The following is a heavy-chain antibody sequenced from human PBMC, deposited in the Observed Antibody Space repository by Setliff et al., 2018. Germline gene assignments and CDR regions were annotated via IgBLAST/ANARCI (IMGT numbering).Heavy chain of an antibody. J-gene: IGHJ4*02. CDR1: GDSISSGSYY. CDR3: ARVADGSGSFYLGFDY. Sequence: SETLSLTCTVSGDSISSGSYYWNWIRQHPEKGLEWLGYVFHSGSTHYNSSLKSRITISIDTSKNHFSLELNSVTAADSAVYYSARVADGSGSFYLGFDYWGQGILVTVSS. D-gene: IGHD3-10*01. CDR2: VFHSGST. V-gene: IGHV4-31*03.